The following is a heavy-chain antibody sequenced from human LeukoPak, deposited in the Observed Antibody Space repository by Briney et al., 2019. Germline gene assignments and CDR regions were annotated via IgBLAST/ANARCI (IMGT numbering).Heavy chain of an antibody. CDR3: ARAPIDYEGAFDI. CDR2: IYTAVST. Sequence: GGSLRLSCAASGFTVTSNYMSWVRQAPGKGLAWVSVIYTAVSTYYADSVKGRFTISRGNSKNTLYLQMNSLRAEDTAVYYCARAPIDYEGAFDIWGQGAMVTVSS. J-gene: IGHJ3*02. CDR1: GFTVTSNY. V-gene: IGHV3-53*01. D-gene: IGHD4-17*01.